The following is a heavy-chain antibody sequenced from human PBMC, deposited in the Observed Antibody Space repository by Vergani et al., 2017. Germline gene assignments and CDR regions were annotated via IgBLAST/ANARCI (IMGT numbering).Heavy chain of an antibody. CDR3: AEEEMATNFDY. V-gene: IGHV3-21*01. J-gene: IGHJ4*02. CDR1: GFTFSSYS. Sequence: EVQLVESGGGLVKPGGSLRLSCAASGFTFSSYSMNWVRQAPGKGLEWVSSISSSSSYIYYADSVKGRFTISRDNAKSSLYQQMNSLRAEDTAVYYCAEEEMATNFDYWGQGTLVTVSS. CDR2: ISSSSSYI. D-gene: IGHD5-24*01.